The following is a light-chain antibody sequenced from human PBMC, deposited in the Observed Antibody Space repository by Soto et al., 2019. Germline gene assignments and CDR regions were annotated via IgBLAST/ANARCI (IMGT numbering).Light chain of an antibody. CDR1: KNDIGVYDF. CDR3: KSYAGSNTYV. V-gene: IGLV2-8*01. CDR2: EVV. Sequence: QSALTQPPSASGSPGQSVTISCTGTKNDIGVYDFVSWYQHHPGKAPRLIIYEVVQRPSGVPDRFSGSKSGNTDSLPVSGLQAADEADYFCKSYAGSNTYVFGSGTKLTVL. J-gene: IGLJ1*01.